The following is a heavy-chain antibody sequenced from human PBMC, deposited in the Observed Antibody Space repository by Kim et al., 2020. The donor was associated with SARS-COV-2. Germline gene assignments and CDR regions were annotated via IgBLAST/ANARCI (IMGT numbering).Heavy chain of an antibody. D-gene: IGHD3-10*01. Sequence: GGSLRLSCAASGPSFDSSAMNWVRQAPGRGLEWVAVISYDGRNKDYADSVKGRFTISRDHSKSTLYLQMNSLIVEDTAVYYCARGNYYESVSLSDYYNGMDVWGQGTTVTISS. V-gene: IGHV3-30-3*01. CDR1: GPSFDSSA. CDR3: ARGNYYESVSLSDYYNGMDV. J-gene: IGHJ6*02. CDR2: ISYDGRNK.